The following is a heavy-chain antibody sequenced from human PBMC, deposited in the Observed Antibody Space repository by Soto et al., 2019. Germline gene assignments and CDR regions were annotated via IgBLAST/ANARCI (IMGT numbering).Heavy chain of an antibody. CDR3: ARGGHTAMGEYYCGMDV. V-gene: IGHV1-3*01. CDR2: INAGNGNT. CDR1: GYTFTSYA. J-gene: IGHJ6*02. D-gene: IGHD5-18*01. Sequence: RASVKVSCKASGYTFTSYAMHWVRQAPGQRLEWMGWINAGNGNTKYSQKFQGRVTITRNTSISTAYMELSSLRSEDTAVYYCARGGHTAMGEYYCGMDVWGQGTTVTVSS.